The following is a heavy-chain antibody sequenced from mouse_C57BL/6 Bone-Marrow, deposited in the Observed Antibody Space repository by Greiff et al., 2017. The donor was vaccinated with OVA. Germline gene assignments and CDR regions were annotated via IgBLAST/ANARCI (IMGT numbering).Heavy chain of an antibody. D-gene: IGHD2-1*01. CDR3: AIYYGNYVWFAY. CDR2: INPNNGGT. V-gene: IGHV1-18*01. CDR1: GYTFTDYN. Sequence: EVKVVESGPELVKPGASVKIPCKASGYTFTDYNMDWVKQSPGKSLEWIGDINPNNGGTISNQKFKGKATLTVDKSSSTAYMELRSLTSEDTAVYYCAIYYGNYVWFAYWGQGTLVTVSA. J-gene: IGHJ3*01.